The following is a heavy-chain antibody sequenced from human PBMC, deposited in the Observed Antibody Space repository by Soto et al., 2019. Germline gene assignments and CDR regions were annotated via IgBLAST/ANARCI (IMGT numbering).Heavy chain of an antibody. Sequence: QLQLQESGPGLVKPSETLSLTCTVSGGSISSTAYYWGWIRQPPGKGLEWIASIFYTGSTYYDPSLKSRGTISLHTSKNQFSLKLNSVAAADSAVYYCARHLKPSYCLYDCYRKPFDTWGQGTLVTVSS. V-gene: IGHV4-39*01. CDR1: GGSISSTAYY. CDR3: ARHLKPSYCLYDCYRKPFDT. CDR2: IFYTGST. D-gene: IGHD2-21*02. J-gene: IGHJ4*02.